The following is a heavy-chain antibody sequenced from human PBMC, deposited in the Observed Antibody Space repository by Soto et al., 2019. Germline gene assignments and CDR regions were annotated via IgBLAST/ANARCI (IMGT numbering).Heavy chain of an antibody. CDR2: ISAHNGNT. CDR3: ARGRYGEY. D-gene: IGHD3-10*01. J-gene: IGHJ4*02. V-gene: IGHV1-18*01. Sequence: QVHLVQSGAEVKKPGASVKVSCKGSGYTFTSYVITWVRQAPGQGLEWMGWISAHNGNTDYAQKRQGRVTVTRDTSTSTAYMELRSLRSDDTAVYYCARGRYGEYWGQGARVTVSS. CDR1: GYTFTSYV.